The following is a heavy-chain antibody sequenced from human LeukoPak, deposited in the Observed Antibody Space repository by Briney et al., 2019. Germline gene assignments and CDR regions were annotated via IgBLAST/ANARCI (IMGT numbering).Heavy chain of an antibody. CDR2: IYGDGST. D-gene: IGHD6-13*01. J-gene: IGHJ4*02. CDR3: AKSDIAAEFDY. CDR1: GFTVSNNY. Sequence: GGSLTLSCVVSGFTVSNNYMKWVRQAPGKGLEWVSTIYGDGSTYYADSVKGRFTISRDNSKNTLYLQMNSLRAEDTAVYYCAKSDIAAEFDYWGQGTLVTVSS. V-gene: IGHV3-53*01.